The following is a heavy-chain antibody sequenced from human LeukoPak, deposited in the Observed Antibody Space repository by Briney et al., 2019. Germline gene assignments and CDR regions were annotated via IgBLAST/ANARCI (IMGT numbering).Heavy chain of an antibody. V-gene: IGHV4-4*09. CDR3: ATSPDYTVAPFDL. Sequence: SDTLSLTCTVSGASIRSYQWSWIRQPPRKGLEWIGHINTSGGTNYNPSLKSRITFSVDTSRDQFSLQLTPVTVADTAMYYCATSPDYTVAPFDLWGQATLVTVSS. CDR1: GASIRSYQ. CDR2: INTSGGT. J-gene: IGHJ4*02. D-gene: IGHD3-3*01.